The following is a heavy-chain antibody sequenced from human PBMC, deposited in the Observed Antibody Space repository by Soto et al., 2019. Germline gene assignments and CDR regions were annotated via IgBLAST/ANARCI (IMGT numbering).Heavy chain of an antibody. Sequence: PGGSLRLSCASSGFTIISYAIQWVRQAPGKGLEWVAVISYDGSSKYNSDSVKGPFTVSRDKSKNTVYLQMHSLTVEDTAVYYCARDAVAMDYWGRGTLVTVSS. J-gene: IGHJ4*02. D-gene: IGHD6-19*01. CDR1: GFTIISYA. V-gene: IGHV3-30-3*01. CDR2: ISYDGSSK. CDR3: ARDAVAMDY.